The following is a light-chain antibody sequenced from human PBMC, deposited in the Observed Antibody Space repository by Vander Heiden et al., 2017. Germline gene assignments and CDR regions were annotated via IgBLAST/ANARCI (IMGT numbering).Light chain of an antibody. CDR3: QQSYSTHRT. V-gene: IGKV1-39*01. J-gene: IGKJ2*02. Sequence: DIQMTQSPSSLSASVGDRVTITCRASQSISTYLNWYQQKRGEAPILLIYAASNLQSGVPSKFSGSGSGTDFTLTISSLQPEDFATYYCQQSYSTHRTFGQGTKLEIK. CDR1: QSISTY. CDR2: AAS.